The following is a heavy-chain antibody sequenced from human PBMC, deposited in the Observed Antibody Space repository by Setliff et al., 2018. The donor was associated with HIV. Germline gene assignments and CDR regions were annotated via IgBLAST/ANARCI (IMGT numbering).Heavy chain of an antibody. CDR3: ARQNSGYAPGPFDY. CDR2: IYQSGNA. V-gene: IGHV4-38-2*01. Sequence: SETLSPTCAVSGHSISSGYFCGWIRQTPGKGLEWIGNIYQSGNAYYNPSLKSRVTISIDTSKNQSSLKLSSVTAADTAVYYCARQNSGYAPGPFDYWGQGILVTVSS. D-gene: IGHD5-12*01. J-gene: IGHJ4*02. CDR1: GHSISSGYF.